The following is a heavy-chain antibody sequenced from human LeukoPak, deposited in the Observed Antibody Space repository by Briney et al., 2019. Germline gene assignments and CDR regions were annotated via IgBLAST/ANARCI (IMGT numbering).Heavy chain of an antibody. CDR1: GYTFITYG. V-gene: IGHV1-18*01. J-gene: IGHJ3*02. CDR3: ARDVVGAPNAFDI. Sequence: ASVKVSCKASGYTFITYGISWVRQAPGQGLEWMGWISGYKGNTKYAQKFQGRVTMTTDTSTSTAYMELRGLRSDDTAVYFCARDVVGAPNAFDIWGRGTMVTVSS. CDR2: ISGYKGNT. D-gene: IGHD2-15*01.